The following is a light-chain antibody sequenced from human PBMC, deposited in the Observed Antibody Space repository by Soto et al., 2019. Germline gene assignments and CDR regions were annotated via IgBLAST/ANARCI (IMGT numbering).Light chain of an antibody. CDR1: QSISSW. CDR2: DAS. Sequence: DIQMTQSPSTLSASVGDRVTITCRASQSISSWLAWYQQKPGKAPKLLIYDASSLESGVPSRFSGSGSGTEFTRTISSLQPDDFATYYCHQYNSYSRTFGQGTKVEIK. V-gene: IGKV1-5*01. J-gene: IGKJ1*01. CDR3: HQYNSYSRT.